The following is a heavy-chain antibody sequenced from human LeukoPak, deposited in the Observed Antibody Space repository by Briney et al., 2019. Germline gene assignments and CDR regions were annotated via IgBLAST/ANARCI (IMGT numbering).Heavy chain of an antibody. Sequence: GGSLRLSCAASGFTSSDYSLTWVRQTPGKGLEWVSTVTTDTGPTYYTDSVKGRFTVSRDSSKNTLYLQMNSLRAEDTAVYFCARRMTATSKCFDYWGQGTLVTVSS. CDR2: VTTDTGPT. CDR3: ARRMTATSKCFDY. D-gene: IGHD2/OR15-2a*01. V-gene: IGHV3-23*01. CDR1: GFTSSDYS. J-gene: IGHJ4*02.